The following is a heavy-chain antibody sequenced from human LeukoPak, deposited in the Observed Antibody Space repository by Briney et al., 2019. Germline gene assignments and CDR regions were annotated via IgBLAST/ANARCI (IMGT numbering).Heavy chain of an antibody. Sequence: SETLSLTCTVSGGSISSSSYYWGCIRLPPGKGLECIGSIYYSGSTYYNPSLKSRVTISVDTSKNQFSLKLSSVTAADTAVYYCARVRIQLWLGYFDYWGQGTLVTVSS. CDR3: ARVRIQLWLGYFDY. J-gene: IGHJ4*02. V-gene: IGHV4-39*07. D-gene: IGHD5-18*01. CDR2: IYYSGST. CDR1: GGSISSSSYY.